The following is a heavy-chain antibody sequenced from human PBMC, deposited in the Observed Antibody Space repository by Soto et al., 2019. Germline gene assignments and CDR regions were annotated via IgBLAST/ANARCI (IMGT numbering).Heavy chain of an antibody. J-gene: IGHJ4*02. CDR2: INTDGSDV. CDR1: ELTFSTSW. Sequence: EVQLVESGGGLAQPGGSLRLSCIASELTFSTSWMHWVRQAPGKGPVWISRINTDGSDVTYADSVKGRFAVSRDNAKNTLYLQMNSLRVEDTAVYFCARGNIAVAVRGLFDYWGQGTLVTVSS. CDR3: ARGNIAVAVRGLFDY. D-gene: IGHD6-19*01. V-gene: IGHV3-74*03.